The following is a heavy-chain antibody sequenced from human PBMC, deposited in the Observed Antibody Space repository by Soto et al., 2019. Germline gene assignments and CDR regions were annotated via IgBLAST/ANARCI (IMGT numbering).Heavy chain of an antibody. CDR2: ISGSGGST. J-gene: IGHJ4*02. CDR1: GFTFSSYA. Sequence: GGSLRLSCAASGFTFSSYAMSWVRQAPGKGLEWVSAISGSGGSTYYADSVKGRFTISRDNSKNTLYLQMNSLRAEDTAVYYCAKDIRSEDIVVVPAIDYWGQGTLVTVSS. CDR3: AKDIRSEDIVVVPAIDY. V-gene: IGHV3-23*01. D-gene: IGHD2-2*01.